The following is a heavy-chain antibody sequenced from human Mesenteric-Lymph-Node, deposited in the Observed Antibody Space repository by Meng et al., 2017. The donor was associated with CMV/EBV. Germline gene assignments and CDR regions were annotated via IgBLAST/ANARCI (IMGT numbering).Heavy chain of an antibody. V-gene: IGHV1-69*05. CDR3: ARDKVLRGGGSDY. D-gene: IGHD6-25*01. CDR2: IIPIFGTA. J-gene: IGHJ4*02. CDR1: GGTFSSYA. Sequence: SVKVSCKASGGTFSSYAISWVRQAPGQGLEWMGGIIPIFGTANYAQKFQGRVTITTDESTSTAYMELSSLRSEDTAVYYCARDKVLRGGGSDYWGQGTLVTVSS.